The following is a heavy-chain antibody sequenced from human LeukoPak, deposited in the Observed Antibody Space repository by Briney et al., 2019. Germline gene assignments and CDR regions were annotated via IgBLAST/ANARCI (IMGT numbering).Heavy chain of an antibody. CDR1: GFTFHSYW. V-gene: IGHV3-74*01. Sequence: GGSLRLSCPASGFTFHSYWMHWVRQAPGKGLVWVSCIDEDGKNIDYAGSVKGRFTISRDNAKDTLYLQMSSLRDEDTAVYYCVSDLCGGDDQWGRGTLVTVSS. D-gene: IGHD3-3*01. J-gene: IGHJ5*02. CDR2: IDEDGKNI. CDR3: VSDLCGGDDQ.